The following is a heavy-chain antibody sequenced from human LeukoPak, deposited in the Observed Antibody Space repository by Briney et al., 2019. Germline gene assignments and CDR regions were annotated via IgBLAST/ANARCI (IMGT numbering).Heavy chain of an antibody. V-gene: IGHV3-7*02. CDR3: ARAYAGSYSGGDY. J-gene: IGHJ4*02. D-gene: IGHD1-26*01. CDR1: GFIFSNYW. CDR2: IKQDGSEK. Sequence: PGGSLRLSCSASGFIFSNYWMTWVRQAPGKGLEWVANIKQDGSEKYYVDSVKGRFTISRDNSKNTLYLQMNSLRVEDTAVYYCARAYAGSYSGGDYWGQGTLVTVSS.